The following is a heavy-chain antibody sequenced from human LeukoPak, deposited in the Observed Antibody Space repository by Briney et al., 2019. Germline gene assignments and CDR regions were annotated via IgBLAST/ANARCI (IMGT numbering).Heavy chain of an antibody. Sequence: GGSLRLSCSASGFTFSAYWMTWVRQAPGQGLEWVANIKEDGTEKNYVDSVKGRFTISRDNAKNSMHLQMNSLRAEDTAVYYCARPGIAGAGTAYSDYWGQGTPVTVSS. D-gene: IGHD6-13*01. CDR1: GFTFSAYW. J-gene: IGHJ4*02. CDR2: IKEDGTEK. CDR3: ARPGIAGAGTAYSDY. V-gene: IGHV3-7*01.